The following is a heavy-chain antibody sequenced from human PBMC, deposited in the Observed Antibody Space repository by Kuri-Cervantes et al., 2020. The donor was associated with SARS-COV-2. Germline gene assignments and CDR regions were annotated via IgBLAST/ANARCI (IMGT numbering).Heavy chain of an antibody. D-gene: IGHD6-6*01. V-gene: IGHV1-2*04. CDR1: GYTFTGYY. CDR2: INPNSGGT. Sequence: ASVKVSCKASGYTFTGYYMHWVRQAPGQGLEWMGWINPNSGGTNYAQKFQGWVTMTRDTSISTAYMELRSLRSDDTAVYYCARQGIAARWGAAHVRFDYWGQGTLVTVSS. CDR3: ARQGIAARWGAAHVRFDY. J-gene: IGHJ4*02.